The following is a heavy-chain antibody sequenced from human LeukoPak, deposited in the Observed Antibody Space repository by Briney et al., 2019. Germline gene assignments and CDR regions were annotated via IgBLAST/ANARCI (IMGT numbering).Heavy chain of an antibody. CDR2: IKSKTDGGTT. CDR1: GFTFSNAW. Sequence: GGSLRLSCVASGFTFSNAWMSWVRQAPGKGLEWVGRIKSKTDGGTTDYAAPVKGRFTISRDDSKNTLYLQMNSLKTEDTAVYYCTTVPSIAARPLVYWGQGTLVTVSS. CDR3: TTVPSIAARPLVY. V-gene: IGHV3-15*01. J-gene: IGHJ4*02. D-gene: IGHD6-6*01.